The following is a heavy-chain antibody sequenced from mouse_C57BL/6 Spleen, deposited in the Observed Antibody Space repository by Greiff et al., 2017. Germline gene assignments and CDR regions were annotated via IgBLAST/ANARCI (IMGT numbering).Heavy chain of an antibody. J-gene: IGHJ3*01. D-gene: IGHD2-1*01. CDR3: ARSDYGNYEGFAY. CDR1: GYAFTNYL. V-gene: IGHV1-54*01. Sequence: QVQLQQSGAELVRPGTSVKVSCKASGYAFTNYLIEWVKQRPGQGLEWIGVINPGSGGTNYNEKFKGKATLTADKSSSTAYMQLSSLTSEDSAVYFCARSDYGNYEGFAYWGQGTLVTVSA. CDR2: INPGSGGT.